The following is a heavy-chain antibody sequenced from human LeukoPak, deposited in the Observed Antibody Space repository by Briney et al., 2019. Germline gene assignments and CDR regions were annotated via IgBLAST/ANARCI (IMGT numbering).Heavy chain of an antibody. D-gene: IGHD3-3*01. J-gene: IGHJ5*02. CDR1: GGSISSYY. CDR3: AIGVPIWSGYQGSVGLFDP. Sequence: SETLSLTCTVSGGSISSYYWSWIRQPPGKGLEWIGYIYYSGSTNYNPSLKSRVTISVDTSKNQFSLKLSSVTAADTAVYYCAIGVPIWSGYQGSVGLFDPWGQGTLVTVSS. V-gene: IGHV4-59*01. CDR2: IYYSGST.